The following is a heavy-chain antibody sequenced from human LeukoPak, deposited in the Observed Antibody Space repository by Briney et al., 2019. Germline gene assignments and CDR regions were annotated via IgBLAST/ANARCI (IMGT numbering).Heavy chain of an antibody. D-gene: IGHD1-1*01. Sequence: GRSLRLSCAASGFTFDDYAMPWVRQAPGKGLEWVSSISSSSSYIYYADSVKGRFTISRDNAKNSLYLQMNSLRAEDTAVYYCARDGFNWNGGDAFDIWGQGTMVTVSS. CDR3: ARDGFNWNGGDAFDI. V-gene: IGHV3-21*01. CDR2: ISSSSSYI. CDR1: GFTFDDYA. J-gene: IGHJ3*02.